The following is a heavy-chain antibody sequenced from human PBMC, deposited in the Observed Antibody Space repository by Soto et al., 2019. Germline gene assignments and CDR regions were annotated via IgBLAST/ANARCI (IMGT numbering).Heavy chain of an antibody. J-gene: IGHJ4*02. V-gene: IGHV4-31*03. D-gene: IGHD5-18*01. Sequence: SLSLTCPVSGGSISSGGYYWSWIREHPGKGLEWIGYIYYSGSTYYNPSLKSRVTISVDTSKNQFSLKLSSVTAADTAVYYCAKYLRSYSYGARNFDYWGQGTLVTVYS. CDR3: AKYLRSYSYGARNFDY. CDR1: GGSISSGGYY. CDR2: IYYSGST.